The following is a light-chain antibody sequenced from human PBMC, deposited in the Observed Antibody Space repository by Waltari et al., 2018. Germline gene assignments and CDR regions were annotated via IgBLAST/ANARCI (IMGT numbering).Light chain of an antibody. Sequence: DIVMTQSPDSLTVSLGERATINCKSSQSILYINQKNFLAWYQQKPGQSPKLLIYWASTRESGVPDRFSGSGSGTDFTLTINGLQPEDVAVYYCQQYYDTPWTFGQGTKVEIK. CDR2: WAS. CDR1: QSILYINQKNF. V-gene: IGKV4-1*01. J-gene: IGKJ1*01. CDR3: QQYYDTPWT.